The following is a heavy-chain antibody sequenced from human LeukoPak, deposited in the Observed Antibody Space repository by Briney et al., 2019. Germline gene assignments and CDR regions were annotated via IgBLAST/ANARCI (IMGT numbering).Heavy chain of an antibody. Sequence: GGSLRLSCAASGFTFSSYGIHWVRQAPGKGLEWVAVIWFDGGNKYYADSVKGRFTISRDNSKNTLNLQMNSLRAEDTAVYYCAKSRGVAGTNAFDIWGQGTMVTVSS. CDR1: GFTFSSYG. J-gene: IGHJ3*02. CDR2: IWFDGGNK. CDR3: AKSRGVAGTNAFDI. V-gene: IGHV3-30*02. D-gene: IGHD6-19*01.